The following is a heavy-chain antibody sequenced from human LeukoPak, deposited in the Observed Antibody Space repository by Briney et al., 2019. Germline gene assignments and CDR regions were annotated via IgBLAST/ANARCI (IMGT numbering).Heavy chain of an antibody. Sequence: GGSLRLSSAASGSTFSSYCMNWVRQAPGKGLEWVSSISSSSSYIYYADSVKGRLTISRDNAKNSLYLQMNSLRAEDTAVYYCARVGCYYDSSGYCYSDYWGQGTLVTVSS. D-gene: IGHD3-22*01. CDR1: GSTFSSYC. CDR2: ISSSSSYI. CDR3: ARVGCYYDSSGYCYSDY. V-gene: IGHV3-21*01. J-gene: IGHJ4*02.